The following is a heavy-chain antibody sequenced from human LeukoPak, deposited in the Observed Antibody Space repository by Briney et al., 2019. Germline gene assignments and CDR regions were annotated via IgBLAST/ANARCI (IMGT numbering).Heavy chain of an antibody. D-gene: IGHD3-22*01. CDR2: IYYSGST. CDR1: GGSISSYY. Sequence: SETLSLTCTVSGGSISSYYWSWIRQPPGKGLEWIGYIYYSGSTNYNPSLKSRVTISVDTSKNQFSLKLSSVNAADSAVYYCARAMPSGYHDYWGQGTLVTVSS. J-gene: IGHJ4*02. V-gene: IGHV4-59*12. CDR3: ARAMPSGYHDY.